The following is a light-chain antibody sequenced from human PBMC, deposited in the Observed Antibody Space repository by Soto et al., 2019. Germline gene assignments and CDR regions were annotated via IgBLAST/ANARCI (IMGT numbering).Light chain of an antibody. CDR2: AAS. CDR1: QNINNY. CDR3: QQSYSSPRT. J-gene: IGKJ1*01. Sequence: DIQMAQSPSSLSASVGDRVTITCRASQNINNYLNWYQQKPGKAPKLLIYAASSLQSGVPSGFSGSGSGTDFTLTISSLQPEDFATYYCQQSYSSPRTVGQGTKVDSK. V-gene: IGKV1-39*01.